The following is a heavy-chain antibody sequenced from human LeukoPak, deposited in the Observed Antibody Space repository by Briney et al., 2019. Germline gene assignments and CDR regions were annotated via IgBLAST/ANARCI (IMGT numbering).Heavy chain of an antibody. CDR3: ARDGLDIVVVVAATGAFDI. V-gene: IGHV4-39*07. CDR2: IYYSGST. Sequence: SETLSLTCTVSGGSISSSSYYWGWIRQPPGKGLEWIGSIYYSGSTYYNPSLKSRVTISVDTSKNQFSLKLSSVTAADTAVHYCARDGLDIVVVVAATGAFDIWGQGTMVTVSS. J-gene: IGHJ3*02. CDR1: GGSISSSSYY. D-gene: IGHD2-15*01.